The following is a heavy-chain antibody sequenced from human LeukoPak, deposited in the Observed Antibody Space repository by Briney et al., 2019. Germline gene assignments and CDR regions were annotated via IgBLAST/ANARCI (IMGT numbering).Heavy chain of an antibody. CDR2: INHSGST. CDR1: GGSFSGYY. Sequence: PETLSLTCAVYGGSFSGYYWSWIRQPPGKGLEWIGEINHSGSTNYNPSLKSRVTISVDTSKNQFSLKLSSVIAADTAVYYCARGRRYYYGSGSYYWFDPWGQGTLVTVSS. J-gene: IGHJ5*02. D-gene: IGHD3-10*01. CDR3: ARGRRYYYGSGSYYWFDP. V-gene: IGHV4-34*01.